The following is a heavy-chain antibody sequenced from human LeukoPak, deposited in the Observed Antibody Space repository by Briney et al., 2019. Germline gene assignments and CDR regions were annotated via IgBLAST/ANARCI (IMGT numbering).Heavy chain of an antibody. CDR3: AKGSLYPSGAPLIEY. D-gene: IGHD2-8*01. CDR1: GFIFYDYA. J-gene: IGHJ4*02. Sequence: GGSLRLSCAASGFIFYDYAMSWVRQAPGKRLEWISTISGSAESTYYADSVRGRFTISSDRSKNKLYLQMNSLRAEDTAFYYCAKGSLYPSGAPLIEYGGLGTLVTVS. CDR2: ISGSAEST. V-gene: IGHV3-23*01.